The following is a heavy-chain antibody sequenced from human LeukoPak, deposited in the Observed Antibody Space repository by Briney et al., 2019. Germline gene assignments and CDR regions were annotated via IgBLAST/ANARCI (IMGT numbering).Heavy chain of an antibody. D-gene: IGHD3-10*01. CDR1: GFTFSNYG. V-gene: IGHV3-30*02. CDR2: LQKDGSDI. J-gene: IGHJ3*02. Sequence: GGSLRLSCAASGFTFSNYGMHWVRQAPDKGLGWVAFLQKDGSDIHYADSVEGRFTISRDNSKNTLYLQMNSLRAEDTAVYYCGTDQFSRGGWVTLLRGVMGNAFDIWGQGTMVTVSS. CDR3: GTDQFSRGGWVTLLRGVMGNAFDI.